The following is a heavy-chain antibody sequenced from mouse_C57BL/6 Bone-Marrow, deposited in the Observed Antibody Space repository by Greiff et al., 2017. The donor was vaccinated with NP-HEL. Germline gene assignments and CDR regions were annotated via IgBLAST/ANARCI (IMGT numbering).Heavy chain of an antibody. CDR3: ARGKAGAY. CDR2: IYPRSGNT. Sequence: VQLKESGAELARPGASVKLSCKASGYTFTSYGISWVKQRTGQGLEWIGEIYPRSGNTYYNEKFKGKATLTADKSSSTAYMELRSLTSEDSAVDFCARGKAGAYWGQGTLVTVAA. CDR1: GYTFTSYG. V-gene: IGHV1-81*01. J-gene: IGHJ3*01.